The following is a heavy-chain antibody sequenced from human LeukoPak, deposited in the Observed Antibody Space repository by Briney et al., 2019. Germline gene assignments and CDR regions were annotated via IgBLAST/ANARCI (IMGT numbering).Heavy chain of an antibody. CDR2: ISSSSSYI. V-gene: IGHV3-21*04. J-gene: IGHJ6*03. Sequence: GGSLRLSCAASGFTFSSYNMNWVRQAPGKGLEWVSSISSSSSYIYYTDSVKGRFTISRDNVKNSLYLQMNSLRAEDTAVYYCARHTLNYYYYMDVWGKGTTVTISS. CDR1: GFTFSSYN. CDR3: ARHTLNYYYYMDV.